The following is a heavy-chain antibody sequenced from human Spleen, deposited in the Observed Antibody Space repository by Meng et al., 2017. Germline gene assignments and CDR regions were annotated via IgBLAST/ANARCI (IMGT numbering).Heavy chain of an antibody. CDR3: VRSRAWVRTGFDP. CDR2: IGHSGFT. D-gene: IGHD1/OR15-1a*01. J-gene: IGHJ5*02. CDR1: GDSISSSDSY. V-gene: IGHV4-39*01. Sequence: QPQLQESGPGLVKPSETPSPTCSVSGDSISSSDSYWGWIRQSPGKGLEWIGSIGHSGFTYYTPSLESRVTVSVDMSRSQFSLELTSVTAADTAVYYCVRSRAWVRTGFDPWGQGTLVTVSS.